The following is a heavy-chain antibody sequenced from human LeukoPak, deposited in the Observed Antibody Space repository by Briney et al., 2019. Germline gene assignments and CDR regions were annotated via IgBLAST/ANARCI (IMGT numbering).Heavy chain of an antibody. CDR3: AKARGYTPDYFDY. D-gene: IGHD5-18*01. CDR1: GFTFSSYA. CDR2: ISGSGGST. V-gene: IGHV3-23*01. J-gene: IGHJ4*02. Sequence: GGSLRLSCAVSGFTFSSYAMSWVRQAPGKGLEWVSAISGSGGSTYYADSVKGRFTISRDNSKNTLFLQMNSLRAEDTAVYYCAKARGYTPDYFDYWGQGTLVTVSS.